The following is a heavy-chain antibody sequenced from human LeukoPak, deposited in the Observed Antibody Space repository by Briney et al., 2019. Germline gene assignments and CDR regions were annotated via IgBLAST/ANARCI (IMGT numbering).Heavy chain of an antibody. J-gene: IGHJ6*03. D-gene: IGHD2-2*01. CDR1: GFTFSSYW. Sequence: GGSLRLSCAASGFTFSSYWMSWVRQAPGKGQEWVANIKQDGSEKYYVDSVKGRFTISRDNAKNSLYLQMNSLRAEDTAVYYCARQGTRSYYYYMDVWGKGTTVTVSS. V-gene: IGHV3-7*01. CDR3: ARQGTRSYYYYMDV. CDR2: IKQDGSEK.